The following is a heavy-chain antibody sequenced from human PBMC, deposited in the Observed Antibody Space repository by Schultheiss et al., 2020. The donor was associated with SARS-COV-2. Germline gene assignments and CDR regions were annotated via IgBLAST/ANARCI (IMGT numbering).Heavy chain of an antibody. D-gene: IGHD6-13*01. CDR2: INAGNGNT. Sequence: ASVKVSCKASGYTFTSYAMHWVRQAPGQRLEWMGWINAGNGNTKYSQKFQGRVTITRDTSASTAYMELSSLRSEDTAVYYCARDGAAADLFDYWGQGTLVTVSS. V-gene: IGHV1-3*01. J-gene: IGHJ4*02. CDR1: GYTFTSYA. CDR3: ARDGAAADLFDY.